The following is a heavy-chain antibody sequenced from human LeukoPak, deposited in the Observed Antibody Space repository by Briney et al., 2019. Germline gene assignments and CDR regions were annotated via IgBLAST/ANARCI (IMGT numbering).Heavy chain of an antibody. CDR1: GFTFRSYD. Sequence: PGGSLRLSCAASGFTFRSYDWHWVRQATGKGLEWVSGIGTVGDIYYVGSVKGRFTLSREDAKNSLYLQMNSLRAGDTAVYYCVRGSSSGFDYWGQGTLVTVSS. J-gene: IGHJ4*02. CDR2: IGTVGDI. V-gene: IGHV3-13*01. D-gene: IGHD3-22*01. CDR3: VRGSSSGFDY.